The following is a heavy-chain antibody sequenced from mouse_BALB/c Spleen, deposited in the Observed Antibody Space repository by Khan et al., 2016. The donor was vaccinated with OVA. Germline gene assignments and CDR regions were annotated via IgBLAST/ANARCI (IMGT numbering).Heavy chain of an antibody. V-gene: IGHV5-9-3*01. CDR2: ISSDGDYT. CDR3: ARSPYDNFAY. D-gene: IGHD2-1*01. Sequence: DVQLVESGGGLVKPGGSLKLSCAASGFTFSTYAMSWVRQTPEKRLEWVASISSDGDYTYYPDNVTGRFTISRDNAKNTLYLQMSSLRSEYAAIYYCARSPYDNFAYWGQGTLVTVAA. CDR1: GFTFSTYA. J-gene: IGHJ3*01.